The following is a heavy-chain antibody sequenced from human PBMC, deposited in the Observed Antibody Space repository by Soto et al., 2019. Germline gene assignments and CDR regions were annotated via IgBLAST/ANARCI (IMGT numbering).Heavy chain of an antibody. J-gene: IGHJ6*02. CDR3: ARADRTLVTSYGLDV. D-gene: IGHD2-21*02. V-gene: IGHV4-34*01. Sequence: PSETLSLTCGVSGGSFSGFYWSWIRRPPGEGLEWIGEINHSGTTNFNPSLRSRLTISLDSSKKHFSLKLTSMTAADAAVYYCARADRTLVTSYGLDVWGQGTTVTVSS. CDR2: INHSGTT. CDR1: GGSFSGFY.